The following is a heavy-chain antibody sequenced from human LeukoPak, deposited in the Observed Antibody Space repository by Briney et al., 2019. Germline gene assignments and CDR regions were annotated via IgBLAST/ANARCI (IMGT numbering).Heavy chain of an antibody. V-gene: IGHV3-74*01. D-gene: IGHD5-18*01. CDR1: GFTFSSYW. J-gene: IGHJ4*02. CDR3: AKDTAQGYTYGSIEQDY. Sequence: PGGSLRLSCAASGFTFSSYWMHWVRQAPGKGLVWVSRINSDGSSTSYADSVKGRFTISRDNSKNTLSLQMNSLRADDTAVYYCAKDTAQGYTYGSIEQDYWGQGTLVIVSS. CDR2: INSDGSST.